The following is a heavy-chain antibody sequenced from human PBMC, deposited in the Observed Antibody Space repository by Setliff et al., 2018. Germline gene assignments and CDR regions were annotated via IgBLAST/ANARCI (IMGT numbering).Heavy chain of an antibody. D-gene: IGHD3-3*01. Sequence: SETLSLTCAVYGGSFSGYYWSWIRQPPGKGLEWIGEINHSGSTNYNPSLKRRVTISVDTSKNQFSLKLSSVTAADTAVYYCARTPDGFLGDGYNLNTLGYFDSWGQGTLVTVSS. CDR1: GGSFSGYY. CDR2: INHSGST. J-gene: IGHJ4*02. V-gene: IGHV4-34*01. CDR3: ARTPDGFLGDGYNLNTLGYFDS.